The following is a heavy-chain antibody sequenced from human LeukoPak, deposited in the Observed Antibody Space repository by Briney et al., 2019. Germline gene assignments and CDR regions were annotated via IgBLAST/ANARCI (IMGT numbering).Heavy chain of an antibody. CDR1: GGSISSYY. CDR3: ARREGEKGSSGWYPDWYFDL. J-gene: IGHJ2*01. Sequence: SETLSLTCTVSGGSISSYYWSWIRQPPGKGLEWIGYIYYSGGTNYNPSLKSRVTISVDTSKNQFSLKLSSVTAADTAVYYCARREGEKGSSGWYPDWYFDLWGRGTLVTVSS. V-gene: IGHV4-59*08. CDR2: IYYSGGT. D-gene: IGHD6-19*01.